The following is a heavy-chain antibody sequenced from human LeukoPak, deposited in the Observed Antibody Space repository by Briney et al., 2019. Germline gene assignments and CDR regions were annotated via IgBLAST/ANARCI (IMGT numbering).Heavy chain of an antibody. V-gene: IGHV4-4*07. D-gene: IGHD3-22*01. J-gene: IGHJ6*03. CDR2: IYTSGST. CDR3: ARDSTDSSGYYYPTSYYYMDV. CDR1: GVSISSYY. Sequence: SETLSLTCTVSGVSISSYYWSWIRQPAGKGLEWIGRIYTSGSTNYNPSLKSRVTMSVDTSKNQFSLKLSSVTAADTAVYYCARDSTDSSGYYYPTSYYYMDVWGKGTTVTVSS.